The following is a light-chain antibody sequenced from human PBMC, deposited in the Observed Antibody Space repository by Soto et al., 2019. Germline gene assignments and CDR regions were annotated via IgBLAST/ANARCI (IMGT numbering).Light chain of an antibody. CDR2: GAS. CDR1: QSVSSSY. V-gene: IGKV3-20*01. J-gene: IGKJ1*01. Sequence: GTLSLSPGERATLSCRASQSVSSSYLAWYQQKPGQAPRLLIYGASSRATGIPDRFSGSGSGTDFTLTISSLQSEDFAVYYCQQYHSWPPRTFGQGTKVDIK. CDR3: QQYHSWPPRT.